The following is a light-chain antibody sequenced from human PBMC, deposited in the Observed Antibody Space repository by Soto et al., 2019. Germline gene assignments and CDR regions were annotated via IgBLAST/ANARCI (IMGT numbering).Light chain of an antibody. CDR2: DTS. J-gene: IGKJ4*01. V-gene: IGKV3-11*01. Sequence: EIVLTQSPATLSLSPGERATLSCRASQSVGNYLAWYQQKPGQAPRLLIYDTSNRATGIPARFSGSGSGTDLTLTISSLVPEDFSVYYCQQRSTWPSFGGGTKVEIK. CDR1: QSVGNY. CDR3: QQRSTWPS.